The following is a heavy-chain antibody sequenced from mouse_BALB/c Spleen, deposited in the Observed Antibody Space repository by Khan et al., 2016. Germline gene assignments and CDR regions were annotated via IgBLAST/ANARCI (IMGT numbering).Heavy chain of an antibody. V-gene: IGHV1S135*01. D-gene: IGHD1-1*01. J-gene: IGHJ4*01. CDR1: GYSFTSYY. Sequence: VQLQQSGPELMKPGASVKISCKASGYSFTSYYMHWVKRSHGKSLEWIGYIDPFNGGTSYNQKFKGKATLTVDKSSSTAYMHLSSLTSEDSAVYYCASSTQSLYAMDYWGQGTSVTVSS. CDR3: ASSTQSLYAMDY. CDR2: IDPFNGGT.